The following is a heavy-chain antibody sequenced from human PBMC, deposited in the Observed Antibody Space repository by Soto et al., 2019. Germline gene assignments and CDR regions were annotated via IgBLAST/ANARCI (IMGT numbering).Heavy chain of an antibody. V-gene: IGHV4-39*07. D-gene: IGHD2-2*01. CDR2: IYYSGST. CDR1: GGSISSSSYY. CDR3: AREYCSSTSCLLAGGMDV. J-gene: IGHJ6*02. Sequence: PSETLSLTCTVSGGSISSSSYYWGWIRQPPGKGLEWIGSIYYSGSTYYNPSLKSRVTISVDTSKNQFSLKLSSVTAADTAVYYCAREYCSSTSCLLAGGMDVWGQGTTVTVSS.